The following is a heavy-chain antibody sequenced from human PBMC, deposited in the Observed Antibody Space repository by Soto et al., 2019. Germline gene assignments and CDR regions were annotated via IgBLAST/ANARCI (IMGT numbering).Heavy chain of an antibody. Sequence: EGQLVESGGGLVEPGGSLRLSCAASGFIFSSSDMTWVRQAPGKGLEYVSSINYNGIYTFYAEPAKGRFTISRDNAKNSLYLQMYSLTAEDTAVYFCARKSNSDIIGYDYFDYWGQGTLVIVSS. CDR1: GFIFSSSD. D-gene: IGHD3-22*01. CDR3: ARKSNSDIIGYDYFDY. CDR2: INYNGIYT. V-gene: IGHV3-21*06. J-gene: IGHJ4*02.